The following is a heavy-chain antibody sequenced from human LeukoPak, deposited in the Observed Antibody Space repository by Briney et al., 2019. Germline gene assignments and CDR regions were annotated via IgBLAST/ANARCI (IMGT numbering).Heavy chain of an antibody. CDR1: GGSISSYY. Sequence: AETLSLTCTVSGGSISSYYWSWIRQPPGKGLEWIGYIYYSGSTNYNPSLKSRVTISVDTSKNRFSLKLSSVTAADMAVYYCARGPYGSWGQGTLVTVSS. J-gene: IGHJ5*02. V-gene: IGHV4-59*01. CDR2: IYYSGST. CDR3: ARGPYGS. D-gene: IGHD4-17*01.